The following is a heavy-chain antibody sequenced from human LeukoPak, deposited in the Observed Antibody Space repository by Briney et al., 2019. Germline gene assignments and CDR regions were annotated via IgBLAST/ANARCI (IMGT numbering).Heavy chain of an antibody. D-gene: IGHD5-24*01. Sequence: SETLSLTCAVSGASISSGGYYWNWIRQPPGKGLEWIGYIYYSRSTSYSPSLKSRLTISVDTSKNQFSLKLSSVTAADTAVYYCARDGYNSGYFDYWGQGTLVTVSS. CDR2: IYYSRST. CDR3: ARDGYNSGYFDY. V-gene: IGHV4-30-4*01. J-gene: IGHJ4*02. CDR1: GASISSGGYY.